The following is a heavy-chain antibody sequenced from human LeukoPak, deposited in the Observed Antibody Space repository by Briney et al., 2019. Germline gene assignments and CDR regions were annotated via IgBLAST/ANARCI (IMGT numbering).Heavy chain of an antibody. V-gene: IGHV3-74*01. CDR2: INSDGTSP. J-gene: IGHJ3*02. Sequence: GGSLRLSCAASGSTFSSYAMSWVRQAPGKGLVWVSRINSDGTSPSYADSVKGRFTISRDNAKNTMYLQLKSLRAEDTAVYYCARGSGYFGYDAYDIWGQGTMVTVSS. CDR3: ARGSGYFGYDAYDI. CDR1: GSTFSSYA. D-gene: IGHD3-3*01.